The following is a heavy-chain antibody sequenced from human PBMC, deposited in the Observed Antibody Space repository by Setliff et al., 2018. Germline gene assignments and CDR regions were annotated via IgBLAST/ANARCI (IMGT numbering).Heavy chain of an antibody. CDR2: ISGSGGDT. CDR1: GFSFSSYA. CDR3: AKHSYYYGSGEIGWFDP. Sequence: GGSLRLSCAASGFSFSSYAMSLVRQAPGKGLEWVSAISGSGGDTYYADSMKGRFTISRDNSKNTLYLQMNSLRAEDTAVYYCAKHSYYYGSGEIGWFDPWGQGTLVTVSS. V-gene: IGHV3-23*01. D-gene: IGHD3-10*01. J-gene: IGHJ5*02.